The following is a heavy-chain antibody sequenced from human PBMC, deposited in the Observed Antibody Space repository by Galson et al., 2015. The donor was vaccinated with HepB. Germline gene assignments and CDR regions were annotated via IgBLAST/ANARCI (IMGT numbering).Heavy chain of an antibody. CDR2: IYYSGST. Sequence: SETLSLTCTVSGGSISSYYWSWIRQPPGKGLEWIGYIYYSGSTNYNPSLKSRVTISVDTSKNQFSLKLSSVTAADTAVYYCARTYCSGGSCYFDYWGQGTLVTVSS. CDR3: ARTYCSGGSCYFDY. J-gene: IGHJ4*02. CDR1: GGSISSYY. D-gene: IGHD2-15*01. V-gene: IGHV4-59*01.